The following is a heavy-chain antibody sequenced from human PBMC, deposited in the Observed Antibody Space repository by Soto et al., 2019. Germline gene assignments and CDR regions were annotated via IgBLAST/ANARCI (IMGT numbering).Heavy chain of an antibody. V-gene: IGHV4-30-2*01. CDR1: GGSISSGGYS. CDR2: IYHSGST. CDR3: ARVITMIVIFDY. D-gene: IGHD3-22*01. J-gene: IGHJ4*02. Sequence: SETLSLTCAVSGGSISSGGYSWSWIRQPPGKGLEWIGYIYHSGSTYYNPSLKSRVTISVDRSKNQFSLKLSSVTAADTAVYYCARVITMIVIFDYWGQGTLVTVSS.